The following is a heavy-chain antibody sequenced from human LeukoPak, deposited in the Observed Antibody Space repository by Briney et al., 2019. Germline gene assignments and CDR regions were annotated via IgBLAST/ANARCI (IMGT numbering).Heavy chain of an antibody. J-gene: IGHJ4*02. V-gene: IGHV3-23*01. CDR1: GFTFSNYA. Sequence: GGSLRLSCAASGFTFSNYAMSWVRQAPGKGLEWVSSISGSGATTYDADSVKGRFTISRDNSKNTLYLQMNSLRGEDTAVYYCARGRGSTSCYYFDYWGQGTLVTVSS. D-gene: IGHD2-2*01. CDR3: ARGRGSTSCYYFDY. CDR2: ISGSGATT.